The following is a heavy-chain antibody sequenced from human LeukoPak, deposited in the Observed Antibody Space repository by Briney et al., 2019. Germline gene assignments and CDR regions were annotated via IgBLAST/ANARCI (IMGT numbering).Heavy chain of an antibody. CDR1: GFTFSSYA. CDR3: ARDGFGTGSN. J-gene: IGHJ4*02. D-gene: IGHD3-16*01. V-gene: IGHV3-23*01. CDR2: ISGSGGST. Sequence: GGSLRLSCAASGFTFSSYAMSWVRQAPGKGLEWVSAISGSGGSTYYADSVRGRFTISRDNAKNSLYLQMNSLRADDTAVYYCARDGFGTGSNWGQGTLVTVSS.